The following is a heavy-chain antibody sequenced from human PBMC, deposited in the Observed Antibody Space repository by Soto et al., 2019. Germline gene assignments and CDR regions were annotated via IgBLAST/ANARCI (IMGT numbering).Heavy chain of an antibody. CDR3: AKDGGGYP. J-gene: IGHJ5*02. Sequence: HAQRGQSGAELRRPGSSVKVSYKASGGILSNFAFSWVRQAPGQGLEWMGTIVPVYGAVHYAHQFQGRVTITADESTTTTFMEMSGLRSEDTAVYYCAKDGGGYPWGQGTLVTVSS. CDR1: GGILSNFA. D-gene: IGHD3-22*01. CDR2: IVPVYGAV. V-gene: IGHV1-69*18.